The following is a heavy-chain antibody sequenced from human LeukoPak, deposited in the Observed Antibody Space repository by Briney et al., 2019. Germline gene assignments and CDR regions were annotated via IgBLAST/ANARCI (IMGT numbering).Heavy chain of an antibody. CDR2: IHSGGTT. CDR1: GFTVSNNY. CDR3: ARDSDSGYGPFAS. D-gene: IGHD5-12*01. V-gene: IGHV3-53*01. J-gene: IGHJ4*02. Sequence: GGSLRLSCAASGFTVSNNYMSWVRQAPGKGLEWASVIHSGGTTNYADSVQGRFTISGDNSKTTVYLHMNSLRAEDTAVYYCARDSDSGYGPFASWGQGTLVTVSS.